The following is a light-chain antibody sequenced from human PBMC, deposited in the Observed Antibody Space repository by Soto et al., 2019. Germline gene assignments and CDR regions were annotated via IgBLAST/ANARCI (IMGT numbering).Light chain of an antibody. CDR1: HNIYSN. Sequence: EIVLTQSPAALSVSPWERVTLSCMASHNIYSNLAWYQQKPGQAPRLLIYGASTRATGIPARFSRSGSGTAFTLTISSLQSEDLAFYYCLQYNNWPRTFGQGTKVDI. V-gene: IGKV3-15*01. CDR3: LQYNNWPRT. J-gene: IGKJ1*01. CDR2: GAS.